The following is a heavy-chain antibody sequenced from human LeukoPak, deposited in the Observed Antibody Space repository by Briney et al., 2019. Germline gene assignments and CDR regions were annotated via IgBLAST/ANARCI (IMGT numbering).Heavy chain of an antibody. D-gene: IGHD6-19*01. CDR3: ARIAVAGGEDYFDY. J-gene: IGHJ4*02. Sequence: KPSETLSLTCTVSGDSISSYYWSWIRQPPGKGLEWIGYIYYSGSTKYNPSLKSRVTISVDTSKNQFSLKLSSVTAADTAVYYCARIAVAGGEDYFDYWGQGTLVTVSS. CDR1: GDSISSYY. V-gene: IGHV4-59*08. CDR2: IYYSGST.